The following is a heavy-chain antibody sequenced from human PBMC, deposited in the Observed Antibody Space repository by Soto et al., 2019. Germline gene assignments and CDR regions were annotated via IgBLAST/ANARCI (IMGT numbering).Heavy chain of an antibody. V-gene: IGHV5-51*01. CDR2: IYPGDSDT. J-gene: IGHJ6*03. CDR1: GYSFTSYW. CDR3: ARHSLSASLPDYYYYMDV. Sequence: ESLNISCKGSGYSFTSYWIGWVRQMPGKGLEWMGIIYPGDSDTRYSPSFQGQVTISADKSISTAYLQWSSLKASDTAMYYCARHSLSASLPDYYYYMDVWGKGTTVTVSS.